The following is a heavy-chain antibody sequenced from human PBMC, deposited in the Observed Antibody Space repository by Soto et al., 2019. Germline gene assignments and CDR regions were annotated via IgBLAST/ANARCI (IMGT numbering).Heavy chain of an antibody. D-gene: IGHD6-6*01. V-gene: IGHV1-69*01. CDR1: GGTFSSYA. CDR3: ARPYEYSSSLRYYYYGMDV. CDR2: IIPIFGTA. Sequence: QVQLVQSGAEVKKPGSSVKVSCKASGGTFSSYAISWVRQAPGQGLEWMGGIIPIFGTANYAQKFQGRVTITADESTSLAYMELSSLRSEDTAVYYCARPYEYSSSLRYYYYGMDVWGQGTTVTVSS. J-gene: IGHJ6*02.